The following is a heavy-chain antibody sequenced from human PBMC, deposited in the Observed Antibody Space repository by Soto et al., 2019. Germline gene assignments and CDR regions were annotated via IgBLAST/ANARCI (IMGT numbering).Heavy chain of an antibody. CDR2: INDNGRTT. CDR1: GFTFSTYA. Sequence: GGSLSLSCPASGFTFSTYAVNWVRQAPGKGLEWVSTINDNGRTTYDADSVKGRFTISRDNSKNTLYLQMSSLRAEDTAIYYCAKDTGMAGSYWSFDLWGRGTLVTVSS. V-gene: IGHV3-23*01. D-gene: IGHD6-19*01. J-gene: IGHJ2*01. CDR3: AKDTGMAGSYWSFDL.